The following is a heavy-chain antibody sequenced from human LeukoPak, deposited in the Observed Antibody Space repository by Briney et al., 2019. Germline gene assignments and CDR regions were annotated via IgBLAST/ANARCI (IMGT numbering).Heavy chain of an antibody. V-gene: IGHV1-69*04. CDR3: ARAQLGYCSSTSCYAYYYYGMDA. D-gene: IGHD2-2*01. CDR2: IIPILGIA. Sequence: SVKVSCKASGGTFSSYAISWVRQAPGQGLEWMGRIIPILGIANYAQKFQGRVTITADKSTSTAYMELSSLRSEDTAVHYCARAQLGYCSSTSCYAYYYYGMDAWGQGTTVTVSS. CDR1: GGTFSSYA. J-gene: IGHJ6*02.